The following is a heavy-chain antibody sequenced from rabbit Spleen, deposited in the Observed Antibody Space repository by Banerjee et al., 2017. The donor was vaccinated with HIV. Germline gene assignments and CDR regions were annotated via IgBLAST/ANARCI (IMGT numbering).Heavy chain of an antibody. V-gene: IGHV1S47*01. CDR2: IDLLFGTT. D-gene: IGHD1-1*01. J-gene: IGHJ6*01. CDR1: GFDFSRTG. Sequence: QEQLVESGGGLVQPGGSLKLSCKASGFDFSRTGVSWVRQAPGKGLEWIGYIDLLFGTTYYANWVNGRFTISSHNAQNTLYLQLNSLTAADTATYFCARDPSSSFSSYGMDLWGPGTLVTVS. CDR3: ARDPSSSFSSYGMDL.